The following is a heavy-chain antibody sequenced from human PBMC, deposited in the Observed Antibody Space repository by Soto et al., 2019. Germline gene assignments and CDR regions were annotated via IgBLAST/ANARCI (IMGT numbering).Heavy chain of an antibody. J-gene: IGHJ4*02. Sequence: QVQLVQSGAEVKKPGASVKVSCKASGYTFTSYGISWVRQAPGQGLEWMGWISAYNGNTNYAQKLQGRVTMTTDTSTRKAYRKLRSLKSADTALYSCASFLPPVDSWGQATLVTVST. CDR2: ISAYNGNT. CDR3: ASFLPPVDS. CDR1: GYTFTSYG. V-gene: IGHV1-18*01.